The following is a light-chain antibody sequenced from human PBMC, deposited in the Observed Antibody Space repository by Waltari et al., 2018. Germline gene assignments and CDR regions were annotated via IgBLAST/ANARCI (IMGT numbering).Light chain of an antibody. J-gene: IGLJ2*01. CDR1: SGHSDYS. CDR3: QTWGTGFVV. V-gene: IGLV4-69*01. Sequence: QLALTQSPSASASLGASVKLTCTLSSGHSDYSIAWHQQQPEKGPRYLMKLDSDGSHTMGDGIPHRFSGSSSGAGRDLTIASLQDEDGADYYCQTWGTGFVVFGGGTKLTGL. CDR2: LDSDGSH.